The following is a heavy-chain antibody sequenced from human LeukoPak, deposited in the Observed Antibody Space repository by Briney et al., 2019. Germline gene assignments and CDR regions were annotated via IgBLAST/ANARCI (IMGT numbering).Heavy chain of an antibody. D-gene: IGHD7-27*01. CDR3: ARDVTGDQSWFFDL. Sequence: ASVKVSFKASGYTFIGYYMHWVRQAPGQGLEWMGWINPNSGGTNYAQKFQGRVTMTRDTSISTAYMEPSRLRSDDTAVYYCARDVTGDQSWFFDLWGRGTLVTVSS. V-gene: IGHV1-2*02. CDR1: GYTFIGYY. J-gene: IGHJ2*01. CDR2: INPNSGGT.